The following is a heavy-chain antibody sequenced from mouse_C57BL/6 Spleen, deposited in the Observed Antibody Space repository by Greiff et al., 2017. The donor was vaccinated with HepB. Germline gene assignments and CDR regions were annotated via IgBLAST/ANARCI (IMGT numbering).Heavy chain of an antibody. CDR1: GYTFTSYW. D-gene: IGHD2-4*01. J-gene: IGHJ1*03. CDR2: IDPSDSET. Sequence: QVQLKQSGAELVRPGSSVKLSCKASGYTFTSYWMHWVKQRPIQGLEWIGNIDPSDSETHYNQKFKDKATLTVDKSSSTAYMQLSSLTSEDSAVYYCARGGGLRRGYWYFDVWGTGTTVTVSS. V-gene: IGHV1-52*01. CDR3: ARGGGLRRGYWYFDV.